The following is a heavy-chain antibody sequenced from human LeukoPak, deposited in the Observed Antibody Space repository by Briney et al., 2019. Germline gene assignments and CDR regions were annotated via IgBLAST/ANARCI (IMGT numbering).Heavy chain of an antibody. V-gene: IGHV3-23*01. CDR3: AKDDSSGDFDY. Sequence: GESLKISCAASGFTFSSYAMSWVRQAPGKGLEWVSAISGSGGSTYYADSVKGRFTISRDNSKNTLYLQMSSLRAEDTAVYYCAKDDSSGDFDYWGQGTLVTVSS. J-gene: IGHJ4*02. CDR1: GFTFSSYA. D-gene: IGHD6-19*01. CDR2: ISGSGGST.